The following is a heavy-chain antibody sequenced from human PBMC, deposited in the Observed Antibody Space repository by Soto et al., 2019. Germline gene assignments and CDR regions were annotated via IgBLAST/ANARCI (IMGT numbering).Heavy chain of an antibody. Sequence: PSETLSLTCTVSGGSISSYYWSWIRQPPGKGLEWIGYIYYSGSTNYNPSLKSRVTISVDTSKNQFSLKLSSVTAADTAVYYCERAHSEIKIFGAVIRSFDTWGQGTLVTVSS. J-gene: IGHJ5*02. CDR3: ERAHSEIKIFGAVIRSFDT. CDR1: GGSISSYY. CDR2: IYYSGST. V-gene: IGHV4-59*01. D-gene: IGHD3-3*01.